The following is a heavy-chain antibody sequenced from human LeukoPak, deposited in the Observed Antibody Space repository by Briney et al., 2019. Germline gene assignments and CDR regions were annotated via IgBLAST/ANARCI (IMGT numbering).Heavy chain of an antibody. V-gene: IGHV3-74*01. CDR3: AKNMIRGVIMSSSFDY. D-gene: IGHD3-10*01. Sequence: GGSLRLSCAASGFTFSSYWMHWVRQAPGKGLVWVSRINSDGSSTSYADSVKGRFTISRDNSKNTLYLQMNSLRAEDTAVYYCAKNMIRGVIMSSSFDYWGQGTLVTVSS. CDR2: INSDGSST. J-gene: IGHJ4*02. CDR1: GFTFSSYW.